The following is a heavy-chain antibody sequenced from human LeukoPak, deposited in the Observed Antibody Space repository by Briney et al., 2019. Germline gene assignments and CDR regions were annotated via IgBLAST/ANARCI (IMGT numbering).Heavy chain of an antibody. CDR2: ILYDGSNK. V-gene: IGHV3-33*01. J-gene: IGHJ6*03. CDR3: ARNSIDYGDYVPYYYYMDV. Sequence: GGSLRLSSAASGFTFSIYGMHRVRPAPAKGLEWVAVILYDGSNKYYADSVKGRFTVSRDNSKNTLYLQMNSLRDEDTAVYYCARNSIDYGDYVPYYYYMDVWGKGTTVTVSS. D-gene: IGHD4-17*01. CDR1: GFTFSIYG.